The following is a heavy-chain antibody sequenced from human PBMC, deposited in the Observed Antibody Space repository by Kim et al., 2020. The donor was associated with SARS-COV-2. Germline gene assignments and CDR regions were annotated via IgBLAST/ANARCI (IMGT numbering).Heavy chain of an antibody. CDR3: AKDAGSHPDY. J-gene: IGHJ4*02. V-gene: IGHV3-11*04. CDR2: IDSSSRIV. CDR1: GFGFSGYY. D-gene: IGHD3-10*01. Sequence: GGSLRLSCAASGFGFSGYYMAWIRQAPGKGLEWISYIDSSSRIVAYADSVKGRFTISRDTSDNTLYLQMHGLRVEDTGLYYCAKDAGSHPDYWGQGTLVTVS.